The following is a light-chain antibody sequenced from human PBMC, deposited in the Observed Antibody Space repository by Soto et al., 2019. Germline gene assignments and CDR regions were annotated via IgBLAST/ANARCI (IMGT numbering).Light chain of an antibody. Sequence: IVVTQSPATLSASPRERVTLPCRASQFVSSRLAWYQRRPGQVPRLLIYDTSTRAPGISARFSSSGSGTDFTLTITSLQSEDFAVYYCQEYIQWPTGLFGPGTKVDIX. J-gene: IGKJ1*01. CDR2: DTS. CDR1: QFVSSR. V-gene: IGKV3-15*01. CDR3: QEYIQWPTGL.